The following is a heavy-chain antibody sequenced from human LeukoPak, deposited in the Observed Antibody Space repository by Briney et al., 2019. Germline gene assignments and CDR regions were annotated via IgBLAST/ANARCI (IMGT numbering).Heavy chain of an antibody. D-gene: IGHD6-19*01. CDR2: IYYSGST. V-gene: IGHV4-39*07. Sequence: SETLSLTCTVSGGSISSSSYYWGWIRQPPGKGLEWIGSIYYSGSTYYNPSLKSRVTISVDTSKNQFSLKLSSVTAADTAVYYCAGDAEQWLGYWGQGTLVTVSS. CDR3: AGDAEQWLGY. J-gene: IGHJ4*02. CDR1: GGSISSSSYY.